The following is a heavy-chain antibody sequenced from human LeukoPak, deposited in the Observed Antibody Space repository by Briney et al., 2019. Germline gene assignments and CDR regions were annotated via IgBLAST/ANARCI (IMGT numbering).Heavy chain of an antibody. CDR3: GGADADDYGTVDY. D-gene: IGHD4-17*01. Sequence: ASVKASCKASGYTFTGYYMHWVRQAPGQGLEWMGIINPSGGSTSYAQKFQGRVTMTRDTSTSTVYMELSSLRSEDTAVYYCGGADADDYGTVDYWGQGTLVTVSS. CDR2: INPSGGST. J-gene: IGHJ4*02. CDR1: GYTFTGYY. V-gene: IGHV1-46*01.